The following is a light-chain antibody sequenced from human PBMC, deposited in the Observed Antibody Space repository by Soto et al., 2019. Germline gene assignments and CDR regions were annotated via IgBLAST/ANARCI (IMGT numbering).Light chain of an antibody. CDR3: QQRGNEGLT. V-gene: IGKV3-11*01. CDR1: QSISSS. CDR2: AAS. Sequence: ESVLIQAPATLSLYPGERATLSCRASQSISSSLAWYQHKPGQAPRLLIYAASNRATGIAARFSGSGSGTDFTLTISSLEPEDFAVYYCQQRGNEGLTFGGGTKVDIK. J-gene: IGKJ4*01.